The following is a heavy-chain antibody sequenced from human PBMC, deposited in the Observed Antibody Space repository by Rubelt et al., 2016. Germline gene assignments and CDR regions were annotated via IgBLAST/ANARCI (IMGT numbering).Heavy chain of an antibody. Sequence: GLQWVASITSSSTFIYYSDSMEGRFIISRDNAKNSLYLQMHSLRAEDTAVYYCARLMYSSGWTPNFDYWGQGTLVTVSS. CDR3: ARLMYSSGWTPNFDY. D-gene: IGHD6-19*01. V-gene: IGHV3-21*01. CDR2: ITSSSTFI. J-gene: IGHJ4*02.